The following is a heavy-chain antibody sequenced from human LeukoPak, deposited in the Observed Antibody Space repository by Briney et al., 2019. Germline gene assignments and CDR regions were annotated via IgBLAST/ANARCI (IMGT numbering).Heavy chain of an antibody. Sequence: SETLSLICTVSGGSISSYYWSWIRQPPGKGLEWIGYIYYSGSTNYNPSLKSRVTISVDTSKNQFSLKLSSVTAADTAVYYCARRVAAAGIYAFDIWGQGTMVTVSS. V-gene: IGHV4-59*01. CDR1: GGSISSYY. D-gene: IGHD6-13*01. J-gene: IGHJ3*02. CDR3: ARRVAAAGIYAFDI. CDR2: IYYSGST.